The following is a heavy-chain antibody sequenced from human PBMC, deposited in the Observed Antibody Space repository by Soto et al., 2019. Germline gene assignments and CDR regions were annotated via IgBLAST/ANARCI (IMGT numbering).Heavy chain of an antibody. V-gene: IGHV1-69*19. D-gene: IGHD3-10*01. CDR1: GGTSTTYA. CDR2: ISPMFGAA. CDR3: AREVQVHTPAFVY. J-gene: IGHJ4*02. Sequence: QVQLVQSGAEMKKPGSSVKVSCQSSGGTSTTYALNGVGQAPGQGPEWMGDISPMFGAANYAPKFQGRVTITADESTGTSYMQLSSLTSEDTALYFCAREVQVHTPAFVYWGQGTLVTVSS.